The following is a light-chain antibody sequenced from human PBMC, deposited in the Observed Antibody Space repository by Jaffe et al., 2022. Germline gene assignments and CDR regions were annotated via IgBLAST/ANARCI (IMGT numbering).Light chain of an antibody. CDR3: GAWDGSLGAAV. CDR1: GSNIGNSY. V-gene: IGLV1-51*01. CDR2: DVD. J-gene: IGLJ3*02. Sequence: QSVLTQPPSVSAAPGQKVTISCSGSGSNIGNSYTSWYQQVPGTAPKLLIYDVDQRPSGIPARFSASRSAPSASATLDITGLQIEDEAVYYCGAWDGSLGAAVFGGGTRVTVL.